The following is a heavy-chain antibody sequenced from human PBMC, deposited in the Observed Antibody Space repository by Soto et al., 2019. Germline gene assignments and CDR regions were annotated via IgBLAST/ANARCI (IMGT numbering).Heavy chain of an antibody. Sequence: GASVKVSCKASGYTFTSYAMHWVRQAPGQRLEWMGWINAGNGNTKYSQKFQGRVTITRDTSASTAYMELSSLRSEDTAVYYCAREDMVRGVTPPHYYYYYMDVWGKGTTVTVSS. CDR1: GYTFTSYA. D-gene: IGHD3-10*01. CDR2: INAGNGNT. V-gene: IGHV1-3*01. CDR3: AREDMVRGVTPPHYYYYYMDV. J-gene: IGHJ6*03.